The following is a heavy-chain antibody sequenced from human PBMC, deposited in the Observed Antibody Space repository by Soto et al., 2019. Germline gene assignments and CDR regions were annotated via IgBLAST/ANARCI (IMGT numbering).Heavy chain of an antibody. D-gene: IGHD2-15*01. CDR1: GITLSDHY. CDR2: TRNKANSYTT. CDR3: ARERVVLAASPFVGAGSTNQYYYYYYMDV. J-gene: IGHJ6*03. Sequence: GGSLRLSCAASGITLSDHYMDWVRQAPGKGLEWVGRTRNKANSYTTEYAASVKGRFTISRDDSKNSLYLQMNSLKTEDTAVYYCARERVVLAASPFVGAGSTNQYYYYYYMDVWGKGTTVTVSS. V-gene: IGHV3-72*01.